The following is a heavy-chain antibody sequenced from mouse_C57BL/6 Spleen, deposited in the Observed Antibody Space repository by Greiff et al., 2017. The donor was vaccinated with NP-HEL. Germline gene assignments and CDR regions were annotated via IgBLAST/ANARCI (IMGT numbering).Heavy chain of an antibody. CDR3: AREKIYSNYDLLDY. CDR1: GYTFTSYW. Sequence: QVQLQQPGAELVRPGSSVKLSCKASGYTFTSYWMDWVKQRPGQGLEWIGNIYPSDSETHYNQKFKDKATLTVDKSSSTAYMQLSSLTSEDSAVSFCAREKIYSNYDLLDYWGQGTTLTVSS. D-gene: IGHD2-5*01. CDR2: IYPSDSET. V-gene: IGHV1-61*01. J-gene: IGHJ2*01.